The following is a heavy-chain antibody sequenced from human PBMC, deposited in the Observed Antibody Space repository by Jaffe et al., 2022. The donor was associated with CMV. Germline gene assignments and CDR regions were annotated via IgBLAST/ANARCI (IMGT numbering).Heavy chain of an antibody. D-gene: IGHD3-22*01. CDR1: GFTFGDYA. J-gene: IGHJ6*03. CDR2: IRSKAYGGTT. CDR3: TRGDSGYYYYYYYMDV. Sequence: EVQLVESGGGLVQPGRSLRLSCTASGFTFGDYAMSWVRQAPGKGLEWVGFIRSKAYGGTTEYAASVKGRFTISRDDSKSIAYLQMNSLKTEDTAVYYCTRGDSGYYYYYYYMDVWGKGTTVTVSS. V-gene: IGHV3-49*04.